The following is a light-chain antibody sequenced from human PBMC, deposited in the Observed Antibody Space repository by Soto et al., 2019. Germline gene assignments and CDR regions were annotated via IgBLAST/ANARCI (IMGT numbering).Light chain of an antibody. J-gene: IGKJ1*01. V-gene: IGKV1-5*01. Sequence: DIQMTQSPSTLSASVGDRVTITCRASQSIAFKLAWHQQKPGKAPNLLIYDASTLESGVPSRLSGSGSGTEFTLTISSLQPDDFAIYYCQQYYSYLWTFGQGTKVDIK. CDR1: QSIAFK. CDR2: DAS. CDR3: QQYYSYLWT.